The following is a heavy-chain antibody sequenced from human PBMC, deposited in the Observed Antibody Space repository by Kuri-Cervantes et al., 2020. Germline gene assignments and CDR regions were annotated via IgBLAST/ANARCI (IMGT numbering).Heavy chain of an antibody. J-gene: IGHJ4*02. V-gene: IGHV3-33*01. CDR2: IWYDGSNK. Sequence: NWVRQAPGKGLEWVAVIWYDGSNKYYADSVKGRFTISRDNAKNSLYLQMNSLRAEDTAVYYCARDKWLRFSTVGSLDYWGQGTLVTVSS. CDR3: ARDKWLRFSTVGSLDY. D-gene: IGHD5-12*01.